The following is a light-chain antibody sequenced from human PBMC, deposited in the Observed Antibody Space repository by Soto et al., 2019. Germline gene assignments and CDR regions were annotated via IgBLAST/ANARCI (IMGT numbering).Light chain of an antibody. CDR3: LQHNSYPQT. J-gene: IGKJ1*01. V-gene: IGKV1-17*01. CDR1: QGIRDA. CDR2: AAS. Sequence: DIQMTQSPSSLSASVGDRVTITCRASQGIRDALGWYQQKPGKAPKRLIYAASSLQSGVPSRFSGSGSGTELTLTISSLQPEDFATYYCLQHNSYPQTFGHGTKVEIK.